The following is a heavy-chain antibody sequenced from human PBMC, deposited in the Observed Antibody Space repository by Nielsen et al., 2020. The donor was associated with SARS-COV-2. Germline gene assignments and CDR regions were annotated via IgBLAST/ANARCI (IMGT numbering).Heavy chain of an antibody. CDR3: ARGYYYGLGRNYEAAWF. Sequence: GESLKISCAASGFTFSDFAFHWVRQAPGKGLEWLAFISYDGRNKFYADSMTGRLTISRDNSKSTLFLQVHSLGVEDRAVYYCARGYYYGLGRNYEAAWFWGQGTLVTVSP. D-gene: IGHD3-10*01. CDR2: ISYDGRNK. J-gene: IGHJ4*02. CDR1: GFTFSDFA. V-gene: IGHV3-30*04.